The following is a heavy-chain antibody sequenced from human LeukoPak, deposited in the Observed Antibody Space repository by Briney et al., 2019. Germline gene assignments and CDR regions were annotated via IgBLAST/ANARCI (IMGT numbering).Heavy chain of an antibody. Sequence: SVNVSCKASGYTFTSYYIYWVRQAPGQGLEWMGIINPSRGSTNYAQRFQGRVTMPRHMSTSTVYIEVSSLRSEDTSIYYCARGGHVRVYDNSAYYGHEWGQGTLVTVSS. CDR1: GYTFTSYY. V-gene: IGHV1-46*01. J-gene: IGHJ4*02. D-gene: IGHD3-22*01. CDR2: INPSRGST. CDR3: ARGGHVRVYDNSAYYGHE.